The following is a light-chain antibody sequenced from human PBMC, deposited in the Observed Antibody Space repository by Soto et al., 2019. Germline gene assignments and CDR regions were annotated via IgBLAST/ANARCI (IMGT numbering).Light chain of an antibody. V-gene: IGKV2-30*02. CDR2: KVS. J-gene: IGKJ2*03. CDR1: QSLVHSDGNTY. Sequence: DVVMTQSPPSLPVTLGQPASISCRSSQSLVHSDGNTYLKWFHQGPGQSPRRLIYKVSNRDSGVPDRFRGSGSDTDFTLKISGVEAEDCGVYCCMQGAHWPPYSFGEGTKLEIK. CDR3: MQGAHWPPYS.